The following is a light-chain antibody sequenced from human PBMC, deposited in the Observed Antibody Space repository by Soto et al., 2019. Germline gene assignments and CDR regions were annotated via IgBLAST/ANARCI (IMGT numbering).Light chain of an antibody. Sequence: EIVLTQSPATLSLSPGERATLSCRASQSVSSYLAWYQQKPGQAPRLLIYDASNRATGIPARFSGSGSGTVFTLTISSLEPEDFAVYYCQQRSNWLGTFGQGTKVEIK. J-gene: IGKJ1*01. CDR1: QSVSSY. CDR2: DAS. V-gene: IGKV3-11*01. CDR3: QQRSNWLGT.